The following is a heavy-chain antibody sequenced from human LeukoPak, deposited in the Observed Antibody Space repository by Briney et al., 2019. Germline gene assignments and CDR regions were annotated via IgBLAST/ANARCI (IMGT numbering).Heavy chain of an antibody. CDR3: ARVSDSTPDEGS. D-gene: IGHD3-22*01. J-gene: IGHJ5*01. CDR2: ISPSGSHK. CDR1: GFIFSSYI. V-gene: IGHV3-21*01. Sequence: TGESLRLSCAASGFIFSSYIMNWVRQAPGKGLEWVSSISPSGSHKYYVDSVKGRFTISRDNAKNSVSLQMNSLRAEDTAVYYCARVSDSTPDEGSWGQGTLVTVSS.